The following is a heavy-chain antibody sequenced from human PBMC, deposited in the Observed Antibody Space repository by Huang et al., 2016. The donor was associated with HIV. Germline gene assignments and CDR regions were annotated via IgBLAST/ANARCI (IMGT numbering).Heavy chain of an antibody. J-gene: IGHJ4*02. D-gene: IGHD3-22*01. CDR2: IYYSGSP. CDR1: GGSIKSRNYY. CDR3: ARRQGSGYYFYFDY. V-gene: IGHV4-39*01. Sequence: QLQLQESGPGLVKPSDTLSLNCTISGGSIKSRNYYWGWVRQAPGKGLEWIGDIYYSGSPYYDPSLRSRVSLSVDTSKNQVTLKVNAVSAADTAVYYCARRQGSGYYFYFDYWGRGIPVTVSA.